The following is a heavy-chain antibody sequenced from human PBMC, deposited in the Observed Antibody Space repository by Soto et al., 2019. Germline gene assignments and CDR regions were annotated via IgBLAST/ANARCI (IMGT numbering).Heavy chain of an antibody. CDR3: AREDILGARSFDY. CDR1: GFTFSGYS. J-gene: IGHJ4*02. CDR2: ISSGSKTI. V-gene: IGHV3-48*02. Sequence: GGSLRLSCAASGFTFSGYSVSWVRQAPGKGLEWVSYISSGSKTIYYAESVKGRFTVSRDNARNSQYLQMSSLRDEDTAVYYCAREDILGARSFDYWGQGTLVTVSS. D-gene: IGHD1-26*01.